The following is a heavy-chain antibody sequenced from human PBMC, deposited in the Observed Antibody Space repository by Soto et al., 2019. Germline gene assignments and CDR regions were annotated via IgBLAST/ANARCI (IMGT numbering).Heavy chain of an antibody. CDR3: AHRRASTAARDDAYDV. CDR1: GFSLSTSGVG. V-gene: IGHV2-5*02. CDR2: IYWDDDK. Sequence: QITLKESGPTVVKPTQTLTLTCSFSGFSLSTSGVGVGWIRQPPGKSPEWLALIYWDDDKRYRPSLKSRLTITRDTSKTHVVLIMADMDPVDTATYYCAHRRASTAARDDAYDVWGQGTKVTISS. D-gene: IGHD6-6*01. J-gene: IGHJ3*01.